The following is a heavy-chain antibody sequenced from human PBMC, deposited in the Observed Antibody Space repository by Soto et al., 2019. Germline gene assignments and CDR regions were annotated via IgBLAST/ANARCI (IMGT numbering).Heavy chain of an antibody. CDR3: ARDRPYYYDSSGQPGGFDP. V-gene: IGHV4-4*02. CDR2: IYHSGST. D-gene: IGHD3-22*01. CDR1: CGSISSSNG. J-gene: IGHJ5*02. Sequence: PSETLSLTCAVSCGSISSSNGWSWVRQPPGKGLEWIGEIYHSGSTNYNPSLKSRVTISVDKSKNQFSLKLSSVTAADTAVYYCARDRPYYYDSSGQPGGFDPWGQGTLVTV.